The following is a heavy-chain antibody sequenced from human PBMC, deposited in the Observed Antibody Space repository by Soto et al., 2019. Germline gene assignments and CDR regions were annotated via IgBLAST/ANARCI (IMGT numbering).Heavy chain of an antibody. J-gene: IGHJ4*02. CDR1: GGSFSGYY. D-gene: IGHD5-18*01. CDR3: ARAGYSYGSAFDY. CDR2: INHSGST. Sequence: NPSETLSLTCAVYGGSFSGYYWSWIRQPPGKGLEWIGEINHSGSTNYNPSLKSRVTISVDTSKNQFSLKLSSVTAADTAVYYCARAGYSYGSAFDYWGQGTLVTVSS. V-gene: IGHV4-34*01.